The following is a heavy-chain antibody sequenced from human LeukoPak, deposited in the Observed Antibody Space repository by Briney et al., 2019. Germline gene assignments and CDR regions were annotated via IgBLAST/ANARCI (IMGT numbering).Heavy chain of an antibody. J-gene: IGHJ5*02. CDR1: GFTFSTYG. V-gene: IGHV3-30*03. CDR3: AREGLGTTFSAWFDP. CDR2: ISSDERTD. Sequence: GGSLRLSCAASGFTFSTYGMHWVRQAPGKGLEWVAVISSDERTDYYSDSVRGRFTVSRDNSKNTLYLQVNSLRAEDTAAYYCAREGLGTTFSAWFDPWGQGTLVIVSS. D-gene: IGHD1-7*01.